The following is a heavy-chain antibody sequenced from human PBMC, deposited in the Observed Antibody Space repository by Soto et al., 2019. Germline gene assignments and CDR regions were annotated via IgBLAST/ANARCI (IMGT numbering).Heavy chain of an antibody. D-gene: IGHD1-20*01. V-gene: IGHV4-39*01. CDR2: INYSGST. CDR1: GGSISSSSYY. J-gene: IGHJ4*02. CDR3: ARSLTGTIDY. Sequence: QLPLQESGPGLVKPPETLSLTCTVSGGSISSSSYYWGWIRQPPGKGLEWIGSINYSGSTYYNPSLKSRVTVSADTSKNQFSLKLSSVTAADTALYYCARSLTGTIDYWGQGTLVTVSS.